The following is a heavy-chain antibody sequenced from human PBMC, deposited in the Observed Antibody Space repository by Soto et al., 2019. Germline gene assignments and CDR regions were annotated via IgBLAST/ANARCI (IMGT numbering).Heavy chain of an antibody. J-gene: IGHJ4*02. CDR3: VKGPAKLWFGELSADY. D-gene: IGHD3-10*01. V-gene: IGHV3-64D*08. CDR2: ISSNGGST. CDR1: GFTFSSYA. Sequence: GGSLRLSCSASGFTFSSYAMHWVRQAPGKGLEYVLAISSNGGSTYYADSVKGRFTISRDNSKNTLYLQMSSLRAEDTAVYYCVKGPAKLWFGELSADYWGQGTLVTVSS.